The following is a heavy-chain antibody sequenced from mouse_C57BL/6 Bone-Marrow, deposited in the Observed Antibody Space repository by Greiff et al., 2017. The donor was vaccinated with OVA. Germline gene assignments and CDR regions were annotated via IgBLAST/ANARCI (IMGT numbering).Heavy chain of an antibody. CDR3: TTSGNYVVDY. CDR2: IDPENGDT. J-gene: IGHJ4*01. V-gene: IGHV14-4*01. CDR1: GFNIKDDY. D-gene: IGHD2-1*01. Sequence: EVQLHQSGAELVRPGASVKLSCTASGFNIKDDYMHWVKQRPEQGLEWIGWIDPENGDTEYASKFQGKATITADTSSNTAYLQLSSLTSEDTAVYYCTTSGNYVVDYWGQGTSVTVSS.